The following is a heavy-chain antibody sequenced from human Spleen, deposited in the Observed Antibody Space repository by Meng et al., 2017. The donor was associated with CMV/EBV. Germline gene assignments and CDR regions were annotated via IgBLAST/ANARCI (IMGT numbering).Heavy chain of an antibody. CDR2: ISSSGSTI. Sequence: GESLKISCAASGFTFSSYEMNWVRQAPGKGLEWVSYISSSGSTIYYADSVKGRFTISRDNAKNSLYLQMNSLRAEDTAVYYCAKGNYDFWSGYYTSLDYWGQGTLVTVSS. V-gene: IGHV3-48*03. CDR3: AKGNYDFWSGYYTSLDY. CDR1: GFTFSSYE. J-gene: IGHJ4*02. D-gene: IGHD3-3*01.